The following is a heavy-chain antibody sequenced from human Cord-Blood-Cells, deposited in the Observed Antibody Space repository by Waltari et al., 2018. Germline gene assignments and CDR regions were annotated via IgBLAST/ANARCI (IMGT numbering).Heavy chain of an antibody. J-gene: IGHJ5*02. Sequence: QVQLVQSGAEVKKPGASVKVSCKASGYTFTSYDINWVRQATGQGLEWMGWMYPNSGNTGYAQKFQGRVTITRNTSISTAYMELSSLRSEDTAVYYCARGSHWGPYNWFDPWGQGTLVTVSS. CDR1: GYTFTSYD. V-gene: IGHV1-8*03. CDR2: MYPNSGNT. D-gene: IGHD7-27*01. CDR3: ARGSHWGPYNWFDP.